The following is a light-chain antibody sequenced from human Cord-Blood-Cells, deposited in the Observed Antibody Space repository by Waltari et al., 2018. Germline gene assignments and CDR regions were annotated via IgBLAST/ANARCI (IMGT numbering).Light chain of an antibody. J-gene: IGKJ1*01. CDR1: QSVSSY. V-gene: IGKV3-11*01. CDR2: DAS. Sequence: EIVLTQSPDTLSLSPGERATLSCKASQSVSSYLAWYQQKPGHATRLLIYDASNRATGIPARFSGSGSGTDFTLTISGLEPEDFAVYYCQQRSNWPPLTFDQGTKVEI. CDR3: QQRSNWPPLT.